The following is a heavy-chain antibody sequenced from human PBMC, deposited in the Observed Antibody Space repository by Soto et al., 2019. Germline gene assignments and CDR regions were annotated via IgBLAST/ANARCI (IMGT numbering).Heavy chain of an antibody. CDR1: GYTFTSYD. V-gene: IGHV1-8*01. J-gene: IGHJ4*02. Sequence: VASVKVSCKASGYTFTSYDINWVRQATGQGLEWMGWMNPTNSQTDYAQKFQGRVALTWDTSISTAYLDLSSLTSDDTAVYYCARGEWVLPIWGQGXLVTVYS. CDR3: ARGEWVLPI. D-gene: IGHD1-26*01. CDR2: MNPTNSQT.